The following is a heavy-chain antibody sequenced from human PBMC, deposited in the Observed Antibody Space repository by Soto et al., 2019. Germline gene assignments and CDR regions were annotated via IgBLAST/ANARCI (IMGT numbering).Heavy chain of an antibody. CDR2: IYPGDSDT. D-gene: IGHD2-15*01. Sequence: GESLKISCKGSGYSFTSYWIDWVRQMPGKGLEWMGIIYPGDSDTRYSPSFQGQVTISADKSISTAYLQWSSLKASDTAMYYCARLGSLSFSLVAATLDYWGQGTLVTVSS. CDR1: GYSFTSYW. V-gene: IGHV5-51*01. CDR3: ARLGSLSFSLVAATLDY. J-gene: IGHJ4*02.